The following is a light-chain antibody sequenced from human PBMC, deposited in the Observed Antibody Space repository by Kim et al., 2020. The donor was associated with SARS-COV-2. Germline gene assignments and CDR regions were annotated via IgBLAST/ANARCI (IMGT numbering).Light chain of an antibody. V-gene: IGLV1-51*01. CDR3: GTWDSSLSAVV. CDR1: SSNIGNNY. CDR2: DNN. J-gene: IGLJ3*02. Sequence: QSALTQPPSVSAAPGQKVTISCSGGSSNIGNNYVSWYQQFPGTAPKLLIYDNNKRPSGIPDRFSGSKSGTSATLGITGLQTGDEADYYCGTWDSSLSAVVFGGGTQLTVL.